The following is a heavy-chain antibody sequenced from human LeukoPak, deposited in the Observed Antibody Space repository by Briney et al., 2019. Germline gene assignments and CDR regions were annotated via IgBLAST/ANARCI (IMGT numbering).Heavy chain of an antibody. D-gene: IGHD6-13*01. Sequence: GRSLRLSCAASGFTFSSYSMNWVSQAPGKGLEWVSSISSSSSYIYYADSVKGRFTISRDNAKNSLYLQMNSLRAEDTAVYYCARDPYSSNYDAFDIWGQGTMVTVSS. CDR2: ISSSSSYI. CDR1: GFTFSSYS. J-gene: IGHJ3*02. V-gene: IGHV3-21*01. CDR3: ARDPYSSNYDAFDI.